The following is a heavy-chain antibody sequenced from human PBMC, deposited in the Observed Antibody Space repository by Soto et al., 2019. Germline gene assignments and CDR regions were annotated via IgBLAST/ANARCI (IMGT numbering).Heavy chain of an antibody. CDR1: GFTFSSYE. V-gene: IGHV3-48*03. Sequence: PGGSLRLSCAASGFTFSSYEMNWVRQAPGKGLEWVSYISSSGSTIYYADSVKGRFTISRDNAKNSLYLQMNSLRAEDTAVYYCARAGGYYYGMDVWGQGTTVTVSS. CDR3: ARAGGYYYGMDV. CDR2: ISSSGSTI. D-gene: IGHD1-1*01. J-gene: IGHJ6*02.